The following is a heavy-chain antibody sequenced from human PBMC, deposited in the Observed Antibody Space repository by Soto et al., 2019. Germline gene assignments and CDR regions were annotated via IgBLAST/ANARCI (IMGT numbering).Heavy chain of an antibody. CDR3: ISCKASGYSFSSYW. CDR1: GYSFTSNW. Sequence: GESLKISCKGSGYSFTSNWVAWVRQKPGKGLEWMGIVYGGDSDTRYSPSFQGRVTISANKSISTAYLQWSSLEAYPIGESLKISCKASGYSFSSYW. J-gene: IGHJ2*01. D-gene: IGHD5-18*01. CDR2: VYGGDSDT. V-gene: IGHV5-51*01.